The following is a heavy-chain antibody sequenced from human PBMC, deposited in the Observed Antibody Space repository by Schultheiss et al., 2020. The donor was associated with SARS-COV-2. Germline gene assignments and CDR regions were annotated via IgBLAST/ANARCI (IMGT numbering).Heavy chain of an antibody. V-gene: IGHV3-48*03. Sequence: GGSLRLSCAASGFTFSSYAMSWVRQAPGKGLEWVSYISSSGSTIYYADSVKGRFTISRDNAKNSLYLQMNSLRAEDTAVYYCARAGTTFPRAEYYYYGMDVWGQGTTVTVSS. CDR1: GFTFSSYA. CDR3: ARAGTTFPRAEYYYYGMDV. D-gene: IGHD1-7*01. J-gene: IGHJ6*02. CDR2: ISSSGSTI.